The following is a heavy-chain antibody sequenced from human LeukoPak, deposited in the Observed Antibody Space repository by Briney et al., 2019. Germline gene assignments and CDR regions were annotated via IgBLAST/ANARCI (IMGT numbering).Heavy chain of an antibody. D-gene: IGHD3-10*01. CDR2: IYYSGST. CDR1: GGSISSYY. CDR3: VRVWFGEFWAAWPHYFDY. J-gene: IGHJ4*02. Sequence: SETLSLTCTVSGGSISSYYWSWIRQPPGKGLEWIGYIYYSGSTNYNPSLKSRVTISVDTSKNQFSLKLSSVTAADTAVYYCVRVWFGEFWAAWPHYFDYWGQGTLVTVSS. V-gene: IGHV4-59*01.